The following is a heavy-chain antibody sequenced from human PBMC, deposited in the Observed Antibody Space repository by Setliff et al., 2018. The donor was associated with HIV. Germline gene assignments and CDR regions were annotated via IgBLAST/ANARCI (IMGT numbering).Heavy chain of an antibody. CDR2: INVGKGDT. D-gene: IGHD2-21*01. CDR1: GYTFTTYS. J-gene: IGHJ4*01. V-gene: IGHV1-3*01. CDR3: ARGALLAVFDFDH. Sequence: ASVKVSCKASGYTFTTYSIHWVRQAPGQSLEWVGWINVGKGDTKYSQELQGRITLTTDTSANTAYMELSSLRSDDTAVYFCARGALLAVFDFDHWGHGTLVTVS.